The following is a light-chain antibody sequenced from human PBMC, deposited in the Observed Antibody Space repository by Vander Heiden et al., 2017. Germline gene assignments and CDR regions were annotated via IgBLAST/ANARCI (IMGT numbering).Light chain of an antibody. Sequence: EIALTQSPATLSLSPGERATRSSRASQSVSSYLAWYQQKPGQAPRRLIYDASNRATGIPARFSGSGSGTDFTLTISSLEPEDFAVYYCQQRSNWPPLTFGGGTKVEIK. CDR3: QQRSNWPPLT. CDR2: DAS. V-gene: IGKV3-11*01. CDR1: QSVSSY. J-gene: IGKJ4*01.